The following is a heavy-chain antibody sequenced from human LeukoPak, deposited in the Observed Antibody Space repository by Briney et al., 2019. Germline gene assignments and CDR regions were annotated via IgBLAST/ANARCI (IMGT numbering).Heavy chain of an antibody. Sequence: ASVNVSCKASGGTFSSYAISWVRQAPGQGLEWMGGIIPIFGTANYAQKFQGRVTITADESTSTAYMELSSLRSEDTAVYYCARDRGSSWYFDYWGQGTLVTVSS. CDR2: IIPIFGTA. CDR1: GGTFSSYA. CDR3: ARDRGSSWYFDY. V-gene: IGHV1-69*13. D-gene: IGHD6-13*01. J-gene: IGHJ4*02.